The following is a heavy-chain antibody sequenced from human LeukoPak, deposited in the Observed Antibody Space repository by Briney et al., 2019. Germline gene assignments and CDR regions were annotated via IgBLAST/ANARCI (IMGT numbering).Heavy chain of an antibody. D-gene: IGHD2-2*02. CDR2: IYYSGST. J-gene: IGHJ3*01. CDR3: ARHRFRAPLYF. CDR1: DGSISSSSYY. V-gene: IGHV4-39*01. Sequence: PSETLSLTCTVSDGSISSSSYYWGWIRQPPGKGLEWIGSIYYSGSTYYNPSLKSRVTISVDTSKNQFSLKLSSVTAADTAVYYCARHRFRAPLYFWGQGTMVTVSS.